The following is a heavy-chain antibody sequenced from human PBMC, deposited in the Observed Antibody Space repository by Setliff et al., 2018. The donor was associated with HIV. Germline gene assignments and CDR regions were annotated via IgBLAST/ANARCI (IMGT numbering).Heavy chain of an antibody. Sequence: GGSLRLSCAASGFMFSSYAMSWVRQAPGKGLEWVSTISGSGGSTYYADSVKGRFTISRDNSKNTLYLQMNSLRAEDTAVYYCSRHYDISGYYWFDYWGQGTLVT. CDR2: ISGSGGST. CDR1: GFMFSSYA. D-gene: IGHD3-22*01. V-gene: IGHV3-23*01. J-gene: IGHJ4*02. CDR3: SRHYDISGYYWFDY.